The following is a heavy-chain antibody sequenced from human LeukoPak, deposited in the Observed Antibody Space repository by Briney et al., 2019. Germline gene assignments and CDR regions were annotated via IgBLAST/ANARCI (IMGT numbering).Heavy chain of an antibody. Sequence: ASVKVSCKASGYTFTSYYMHWVRQAPGQGLEWMGIINPSGGSTSYAQKFQGRVTMTRDTSTSTVYMELSSLRSEDTDVYYCARDLGLYCSSTSCFPTYYYYYGMDVWGQGTTVTVSS. V-gene: IGHV1-46*01. CDR3: ARDLGLYCSSTSCFPTYYYYYGMDV. J-gene: IGHJ6*02. D-gene: IGHD2-2*01. CDR2: INPSGGST. CDR1: GYTFTSYY.